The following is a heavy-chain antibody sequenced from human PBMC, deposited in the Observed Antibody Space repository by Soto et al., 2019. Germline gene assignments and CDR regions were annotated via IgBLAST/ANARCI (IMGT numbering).Heavy chain of an antibody. CDR2: IYNSVST. Sequence: SETLSVTSTVAGDSISSGDYYWSWIRQPPGKGLEWIGHIYNSVSTYSNPSLRSRVTISVDTSKNQFSLKLSSMTAADTAVYYCARGPSADKVDYWGQGTLVTVSS. CDR1: GDSISSGDYY. D-gene: IGHD3-3*01. J-gene: IGHJ4*02. V-gene: IGHV4-30-4*01. CDR3: ARGPSADKVDY.